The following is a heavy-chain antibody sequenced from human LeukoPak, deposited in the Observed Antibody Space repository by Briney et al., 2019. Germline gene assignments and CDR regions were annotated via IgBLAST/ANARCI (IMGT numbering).Heavy chain of an antibody. CDR1: GFTFSSYE. V-gene: IGHV3-48*03. J-gene: IGHJ4*02. CDR3: ARDPSLRYDFWSGYYTGSRPYYFDY. D-gene: IGHD3-3*01. CDR2: ISSSGSTI. Sequence: GGSLRLSCAASGFTFSSYEMNWVRQAPGKGLEWVSYISSSGSTIYYADSVKGRFTISRDNAKNSLYLQMNSLRAEDTAVYYCARDPSLRYDFWSGYYTGSRPYYFDYWGQGTLVTVSS.